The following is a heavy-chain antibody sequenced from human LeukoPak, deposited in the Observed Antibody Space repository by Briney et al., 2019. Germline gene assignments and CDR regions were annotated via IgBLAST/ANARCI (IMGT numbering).Heavy chain of an antibody. J-gene: IGHJ5*02. Sequence: GASVKVSCKASGYTFTSYAMNWVRQAPGQGLEWMGWINTNTGNPTYAQGFTGRFVFSLDTSVSTAYLQISSLKAEDTAVYYCARTPIPYDYGDYNWFDPWGQGTLVTVSS. D-gene: IGHD4-17*01. CDR1: GYTFTSYA. V-gene: IGHV7-4-1*02. CDR2: INTNTGNP. CDR3: ARTPIPYDYGDYNWFDP.